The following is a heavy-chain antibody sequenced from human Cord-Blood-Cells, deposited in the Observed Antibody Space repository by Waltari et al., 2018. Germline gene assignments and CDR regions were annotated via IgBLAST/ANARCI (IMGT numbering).Heavy chain of an antibody. V-gene: IGHV4-34*01. Sequence: QVQLQQWGAGLLKPSETLSLTCAVYGGSFSGYYWSWIRPPPGTGLAWIGEINHSGSTNYNPSLKSRVTISVDTSKNQFSLKLSSVTAADTAVYYCARVLPRYYDFWSGYNWFDPWGQGTLVTVSS. CDR2: INHSGST. CDR1: GGSFSGYY. D-gene: IGHD3-3*01. CDR3: ARVLPRYYDFWSGYNWFDP. J-gene: IGHJ5*02.